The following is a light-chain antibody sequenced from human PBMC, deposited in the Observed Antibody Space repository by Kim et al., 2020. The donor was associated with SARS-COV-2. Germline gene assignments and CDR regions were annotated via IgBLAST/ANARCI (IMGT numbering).Light chain of an antibody. CDR3: QKYNDWT. J-gene: IGKJ1*01. CDR1: QSVGSK. V-gene: IGKV3-15*01. Sequence: EIVVTQSPATLSLYPGERATLSCRASQSVGSKLAWYQQRPGQAPRLLIYGASTRATGIPARFSGRGSGAEFTLTISSLQSEDFAVYYCQKYNDWTFGKGTKVDIK. CDR2: GAS.